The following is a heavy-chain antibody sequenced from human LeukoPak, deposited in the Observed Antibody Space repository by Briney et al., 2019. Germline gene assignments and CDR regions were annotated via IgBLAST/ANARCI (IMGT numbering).Heavy chain of an antibody. J-gene: IGHJ4*02. Sequence: PGGSLTLSCAVSGVTVSTNYMGWVRQAPGRGLEWVSGISGSGNSTYYADTVKGRFTISRDSSENTLFLQMYSLRAEDTAVYYCAKVRGAYDFWSGYPYYFDFWGQGTLVTVSS. V-gene: IGHV3-23*01. CDR2: ISGSGNST. CDR1: GVTVSTNY. CDR3: AKVRGAYDFWSGYPYYFDF. D-gene: IGHD3-3*01.